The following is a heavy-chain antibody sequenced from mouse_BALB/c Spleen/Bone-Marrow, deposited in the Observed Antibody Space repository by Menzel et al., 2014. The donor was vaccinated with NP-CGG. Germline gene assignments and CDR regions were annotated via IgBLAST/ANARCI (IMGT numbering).Heavy chain of an antibody. J-gene: IGHJ2*01. D-gene: IGHD1-1*01. CDR3: ARDLYYYGFDY. V-gene: IGHV2-6-7*01. Sequence: VQLVESGPGLVAPSQSLSITCTVSGFSLTDYGVNWVRQPPGKNLEWLGMIWGDGSTDYNSALKSRLSISKDNSQSQVFLKMNSLETGDTARYYCARDLYYYGFDYWGQGTTLTVSS. CDR1: GFSLTDYG. CDR2: IWGDGST.